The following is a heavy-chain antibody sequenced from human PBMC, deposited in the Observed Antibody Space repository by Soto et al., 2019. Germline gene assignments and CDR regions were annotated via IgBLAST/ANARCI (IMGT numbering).Heavy chain of an antibody. CDR1: GFTFSSYS. Sequence: PGGSLRLSCAASGFTFSSYSMNWVRQAPGKGLEWVSYISSSSSTIYYADSVKGRFTISRDNAKNSLYLQMSSLRDEDTAAYYCARENYGDYLNWFDPWGQGTLVTVSS. D-gene: IGHD4-17*01. J-gene: IGHJ5*02. CDR3: ARENYGDYLNWFDP. V-gene: IGHV3-48*02. CDR2: ISSSSSTI.